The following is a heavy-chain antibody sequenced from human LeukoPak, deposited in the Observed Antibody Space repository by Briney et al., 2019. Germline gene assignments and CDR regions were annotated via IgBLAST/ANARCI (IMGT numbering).Heavy chain of an antibody. CDR1: GFTFSSYD. J-gene: IGHJ4*02. Sequence: GGSLRLSCAASGFTFSSYDMHWVRQAPGKGLEWVAVICYDRSNKYYADSVKGRFTTSRDNSKNTLYLQMNSLRAEDTAVYYCARDRGLSGYDVATFDYWGQGTLVTVSS. CDR3: ARDRGLSGYDVATFDY. CDR2: ICYDRSNK. D-gene: IGHD5-12*01. V-gene: IGHV3-33*01.